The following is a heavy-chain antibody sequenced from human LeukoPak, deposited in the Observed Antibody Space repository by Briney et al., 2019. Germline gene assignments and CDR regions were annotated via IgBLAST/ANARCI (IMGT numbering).Heavy chain of an antibody. Sequence: GSLRLSCAASGFTLSPFWMHWVRQSPGKGPVWVSRINPDGSVTNYAGSVKGRFTISRDNARDTLYLQISSLSVEDTAVYFCARDMWGTFDYWGQGALVTVSS. D-gene: IGHD7-27*01. J-gene: IGHJ4*02. V-gene: IGHV3-74*01. CDR3: ARDMWGTFDY. CDR2: INPDGSVT. CDR1: GFTLSPFW.